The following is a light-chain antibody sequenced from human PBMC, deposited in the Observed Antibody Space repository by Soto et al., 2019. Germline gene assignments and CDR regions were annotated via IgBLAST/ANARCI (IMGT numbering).Light chain of an antibody. CDR1: SSNVGTYHL. CDR3: SSYEDTSASWV. J-gene: IGLJ3*02. CDR2: EDT. V-gene: IGLV2-23*01. Sequence: QSVLTQPASVSESPGQSITISCTGSSSNVGTYHLVSWYQQHPGKAPKLMIYEDTKRPSGVSNRFSGSKSGNTASLTIYGLQPEDEAVYYCSSYEDTSASWVFGGGTQLTVL.